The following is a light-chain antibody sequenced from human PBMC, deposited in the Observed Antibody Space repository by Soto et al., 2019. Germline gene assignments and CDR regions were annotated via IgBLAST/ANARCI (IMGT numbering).Light chain of an antibody. V-gene: IGKV3-20*01. CDR1: QSLTNNY. Sequence: EIALTQSPGTLSLSPGERDTLSCRASQSLTNNYLAWYQQKPGQAPRLLIYAASSRATGIPDRFSGSGSETDFTLTISRLEPEDFAVYYCQQYGSSLPVTFGGGTKVDIK. J-gene: IGKJ4*01. CDR2: AAS. CDR3: QQYGSSLPVT.